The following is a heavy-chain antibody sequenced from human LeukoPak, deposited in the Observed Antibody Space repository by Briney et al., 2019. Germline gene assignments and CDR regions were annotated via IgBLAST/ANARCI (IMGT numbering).Heavy chain of an antibody. CDR1: GGSISSYY. CDR2: LYYSGST. Sequence: SETLSLTCTVSGGSISSYYWSWIRQPPGKGLKWIGYLYYSGSTNYNPSLKSRVTMSVDTSKNQFSLRLTSVTAADTAVYYCAAMAVNWFDPWGQGTLVIVSS. CDR3: AAMAVNWFDP. V-gene: IGHV4-59*01. J-gene: IGHJ5*02. D-gene: IGHD5-18*01.